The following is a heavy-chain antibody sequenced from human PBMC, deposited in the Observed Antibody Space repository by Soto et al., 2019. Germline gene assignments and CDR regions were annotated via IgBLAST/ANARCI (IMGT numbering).Heavy chain of an antibody. CDR2: VDYSGTT. CDR3: ARERDCRGGSFHYGRAV. V-gene: IGHV4-59*01. CDR1: GGSFSGCY. D-gene: IGHD2-15*01. J-gene: IGHJ6*02. Sequence: SETLGLTCTVSGGSFSGCYCDWSRQPRGKGLGWIGYVDYSGTTYYNASVTRRVTISVDTSKSECSLSLTSVTAADTAVYYCARERDCRGGSFHYGRAVWGQGTTVP.